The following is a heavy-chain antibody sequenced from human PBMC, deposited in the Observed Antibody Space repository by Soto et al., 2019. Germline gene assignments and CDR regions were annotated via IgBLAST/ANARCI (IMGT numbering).Heavy chain of an antibody. D-gene: IGHD2-21*02. V-gene: IGHV1-69*01. J-gene: IGHJ2*01. Sequence: QVQLVQSGAEVKKPGSSVKVSCKASGGTFSSYAISWVRQAPGQGLEWMGGIIPIFGTANYAQKFQGRVTISADESTSTVYMELSSLRSEDAAGYYCARERTTVVTWYFDLWGRGTLVTVSS. CDR2: IIPIFGTA. CDR3: ARERTTVVTWYFDL. CDR1: GGTFSSYA.